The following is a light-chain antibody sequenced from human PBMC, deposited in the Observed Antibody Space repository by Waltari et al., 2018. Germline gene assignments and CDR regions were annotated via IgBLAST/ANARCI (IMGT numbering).Light chain of an antibody. J-gene: IGLJ2*01. V-gene: IGLV1-44*01. CDR1: RSNFETYT. Sequence: QSVLTQPPSASGTPGQRVTLSCSGTRSNFETYTVNWYQQLPGTAPKLLIYNDKQRASGVPDRFSGSKSGTSASLAISGLQSEDEADYYCAVWDVYRNGPIFGGGTKLTVL. CDR3: AVWDVYRNGPI. CDR2: NDK.